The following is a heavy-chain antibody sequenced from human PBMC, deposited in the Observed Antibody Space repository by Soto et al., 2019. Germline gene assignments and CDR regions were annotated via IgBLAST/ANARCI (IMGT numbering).Heavy chain of an antibody. V-gene: IGHV3-30-3*01. Sequence: GGSLRLSCAASGFTFSSYAMHWVRQAPGKGLEWVAVISYDGSNKYYADSVKGRFTISRDNSKNTLYLQMNSLRAEDTAVYYCARDQMDGYCSGGSCYPKYNWFDPWGQGTLVTVSS. J-gene: IGHJ5*02. CDR1: GFTFSSYA. D-gene: IGHD2-15*01. CDR2: ISYDGSNK. CDR3: ARDQMDGYCSGGSCYPKYNWFDP.